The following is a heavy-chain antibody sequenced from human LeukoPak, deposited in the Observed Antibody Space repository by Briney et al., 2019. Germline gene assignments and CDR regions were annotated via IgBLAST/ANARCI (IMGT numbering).Heavy chain of an antibody. V-gene: IGHV4-4*09. J-gene: IGHJ3*02. CDR1: GGSISSNY. CDR3: ARQRLGEISLTAFDI. CDR2: IYSSGST. Sequence: SETLSLTCTVSGGSISSNYWNWIRQPPGKGLEWIGYIYSSGSTNYNPSLKSRVTMSVDTSKNQFSLKLMSVTAAETAVYYCARQRLGEISLTAFDIWGRGTMVTVSS. D-gene: IGHD3-16*02.